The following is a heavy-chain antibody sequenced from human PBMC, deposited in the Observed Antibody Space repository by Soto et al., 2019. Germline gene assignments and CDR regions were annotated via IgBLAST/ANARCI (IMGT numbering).Heavy chain of an antibody. CDR3: ARRLYGDYDY. Sequence: ASVKVSCKASGYSFTTSGITWVRQAPGQGLEWMGWISTYNDNTNYAQKLQDRVTLTTDTSTSTAYMELRSLRSDDTAVYYCARRLYGDYDYWGQGTLVTVSS. D-gene: IGHD4-17*01. CDR2: ISTYNDNT. V-gene: IGHV1-18*01. J-gene: IGHJ4*02. CDR1: GYSFTTSG.